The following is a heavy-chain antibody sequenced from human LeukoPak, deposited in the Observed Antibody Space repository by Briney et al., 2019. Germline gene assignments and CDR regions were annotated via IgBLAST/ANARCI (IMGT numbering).Heavy chain of an antibody. D-gene: IGHD3-10*01. CDR1: GFTFSSYW. J-gene: IGHJ5*02. CDR3: AREERLLLWFGELLSNWFDP. V-gene: IGHV3-7*01. CDR2: IKQDGSEK. Sequence: GGSLRLSCAASGFTFSSYWMSWVRQAPGKGLEWVANIKQDGSEKYYVDSVKGRFTISRDNAKNSLYLQMNSPRAEDTAVYCCAREERLLLWFGELLSNWFDPWGQGTLVTVSS.